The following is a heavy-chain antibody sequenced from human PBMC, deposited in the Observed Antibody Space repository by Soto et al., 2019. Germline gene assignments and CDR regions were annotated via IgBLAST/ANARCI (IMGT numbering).Heavy chain of an antibody. Sequence: SETLSLTCTVSGGSISSSSYYWGWIRQPPGKGLEWIGSIYYSGSTYYNPSLKSRVTISVDTSKNQFSLKLSSVTAADTAVYYCARDRSAVVTPSSYYYGMDVWGQGTTVTVSS. V-gene: IGHV4-39*02. CDR3: ARDRSAVVTPSSYYYGMDV. CDR1: GGSISSSSYY. CDR2: IYYSGST. J-gene: IGHJ6*02. D-gene: IGHD2-21*02.